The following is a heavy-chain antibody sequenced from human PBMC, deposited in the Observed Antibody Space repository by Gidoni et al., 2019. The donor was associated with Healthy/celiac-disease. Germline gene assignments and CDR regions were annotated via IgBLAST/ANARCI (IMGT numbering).Heavy chain of an antibody. J-gene: IGHJ3*02. CDR2: IKSKTDGGTT. D-gene: IGHD3-3*01. CDR1: GFTFSNAW. V-gene: IGHV3-15*01. Sequence: EVQLVEYGGGLVQPGGSLRLSCAASGFTFSNAWMSWVRQAPGKGLEWVGRIKSKTDGGTTDYAAPVKGRFTISRDDSKNTLYLQMNSLKTEDTAVYYCTTEQGGLFGVVIIAFDIWGQGTMVTVSS. CDR3: TTEQGGLFGVVIIAFDI.